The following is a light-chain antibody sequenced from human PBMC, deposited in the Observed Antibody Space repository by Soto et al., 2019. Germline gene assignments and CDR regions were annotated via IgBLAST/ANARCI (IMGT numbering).Light chain of an antibody. V-gene: IGLV1-44*01. CDR2: SNN. CDR1: SSNIGSNT. Sequence: QSVLTQPPSASGTPGQRVTISCSGSSSNIGSNTVNWYQQLPGTAPKLLIYSNNQRPSGVPDRFSGSKSGTSASLAISGLQSEDEADYYSAAWDDSLNGLVFGTGTKVTVL. CDR3: AAWDDSLNGLV. J-gene: IGLJ1*01.